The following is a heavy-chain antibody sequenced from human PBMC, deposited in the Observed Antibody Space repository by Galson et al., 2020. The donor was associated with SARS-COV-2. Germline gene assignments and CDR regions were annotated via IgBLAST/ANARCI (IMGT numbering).Heavy chain of an antibody. J-gene: IGHJ4*02. V-gene: IGHV3-30*09. CDR2: ISDDGKKR. CDR1: GFSFSSNA. Sequence: GGSLRLSCAASGFSFSSNAMHWVRQAPGKGLEWVTVISDDGKKRYYAESVRGRFAISRDNSGNTLHLQMNNLRPGDTAIYYCATERYDNSRGLESWGQGTLVTVSS. D-gene: IGHD3-3*01. CDR3: ATERYDNSRGLES.